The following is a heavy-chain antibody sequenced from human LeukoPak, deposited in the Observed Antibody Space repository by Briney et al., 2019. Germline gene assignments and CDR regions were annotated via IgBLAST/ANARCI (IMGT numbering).Heavy chain of an antibody. CDR2: INPNSGGT. J-gene: IGHJ5*02. Sequence: ASVKVSCKASGYTFTGYYMHRVRQAPGQGLEWMGWINPNSGGTNYAQKFQGRVTMTRDTSISTAYMELSRLRSDDTAVYYCARARSIVVVPAAIAFDPWGQGTLVTVSS. CDR1: GYTFTGYY. V-gene: IGHV1-2*02. D-gene: IGHD2-2*02. CDR3: ARARSIVVVPAAIAFDP.